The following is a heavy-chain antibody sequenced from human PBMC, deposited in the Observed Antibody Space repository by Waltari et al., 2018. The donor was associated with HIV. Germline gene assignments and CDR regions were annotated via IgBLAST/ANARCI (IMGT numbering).Heavy chain of an antibody. D-gene: IGHD2-15*01. J-gene: IGHJ4*02. CDR3: SREGYGGNPANNFDF. Sequence: QVHLQQSGAGLLKPSETLSLTCTVSGGSFSGYYWSWIRQPPGQGREWIGEVNHSGNSNYNPSLKSRLIISVDTSKRQFSLRLKSVTAADTAVYYCSREGYGGNPANNFDFWGQGTLVSVSS. CDR2: VNHSGNS. V-gene: IGHV4-34*01. CDR1: GGSFSGYY.